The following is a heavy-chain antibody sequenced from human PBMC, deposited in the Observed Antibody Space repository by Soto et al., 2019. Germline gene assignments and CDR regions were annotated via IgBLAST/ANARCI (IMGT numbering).Heavy chain of an antibody. CDR1: GFTFSSYA. V-gene: IGHV3-48*03. D-gene: IGHD6-13*01. CDR2: IDSSSSTI. J-gene: IGHJ4*02. Sequence: LRLSCAASGFTFSSYAIHWVRQAPGKGLEWVSSIDSSSSTIGYADSVKGRFTISRDNAKNSLYLQMNSLRAEDTAVYSCARCLNPIAASAYWGQGPRVT. CDR3: ARCLNPIAASAY.